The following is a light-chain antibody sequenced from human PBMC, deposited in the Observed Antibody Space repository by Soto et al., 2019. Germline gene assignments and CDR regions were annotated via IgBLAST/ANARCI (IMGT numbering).Light chain of an antibody. J-gene: IGKJ3*01. CDR2: KAS. CDR1: QSIGGW. V-gene: IGKV1-5*03. CDR3: QQYNDYCT. Sequence: DIQMTQSPSTLSASVGDRVTITCRASQSIGGWLAWYQQKPGKAPKLLIYKASSLESGVPSRFSGSGFGTEFTLTISSRQPDDFATYYCQQYNDYCTFGPGTKVDIK.